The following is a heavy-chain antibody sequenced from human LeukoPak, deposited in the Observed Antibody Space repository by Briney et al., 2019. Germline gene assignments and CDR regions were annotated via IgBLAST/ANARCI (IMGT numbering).Heavy chain of an antibody. CDR3: ARDVMPHYDFWSGYRAFDI. D-gene: IGHD3-3*01. CDR1: GYTFTSYD. J-gene: IGHJ3*02. Sequence: ASVKVSCKASGYTFTSYDINWVRQATGQGLEWMGWISAYNGNTNYAQKLQGRVTMTTDTSTSTAYMELRSLRSDDTAVYYCARDVMPHYDFWSGYRAFDIWGQGTMVTVSS. V-gene: IGHV1-18*01. CDR2: ISAYNGNT.